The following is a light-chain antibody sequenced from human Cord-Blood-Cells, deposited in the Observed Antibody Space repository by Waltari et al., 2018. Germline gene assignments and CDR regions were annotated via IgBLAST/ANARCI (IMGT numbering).Light chain of an antibody. J-gene: IGLJ3*02. Sequence: QSALTPPDSVSGSPGQSITLSCTGTSSDVGSSNLVSWYQQHPGKAPKLMIYEGSKRPSGVSNRFSGSKSGNTASLTISGLQAEDEADYYCCSYAGSSTWVFGGGTKLTVL. CDR2: EGS. CDR1: SSDVGSSNL. CDR3: CSYAGSSTWV. V-gene: IGLV2-23*01.